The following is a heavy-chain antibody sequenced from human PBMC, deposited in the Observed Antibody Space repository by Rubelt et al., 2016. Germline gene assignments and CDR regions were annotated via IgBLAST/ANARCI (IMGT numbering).Heavy chain of an antibody. CDR3: ARDPSKHYYDSSGYYVD. V-gene: IGHV3-64*04. CDR1: GFTFSSYA. Sequence: LVESGGGLVQPGGSLRLSCSASGFTFSSYAMHWVRQAPGKGLEYVSAIRSNGGSTYYADSVKGRFTISRDNSKHTLYLQMNSLRAEDTAVYYCARDPSKHYYDSSGYYVDWGQGTLVTVSS. J-gene: IGHJ4*02. D-gene: IGHD3-22*01. CDR2: IRSNGGST.